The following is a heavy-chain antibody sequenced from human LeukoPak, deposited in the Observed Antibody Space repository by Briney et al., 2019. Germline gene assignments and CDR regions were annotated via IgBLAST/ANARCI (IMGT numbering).Heavy chain of an antibody. V-gene: IGHV3-74*01. CDR1: GFTFSSYW. CDR2: INTDGSST. D-gene: IGHD3-10*01. J-gene: IGHJ4*02. CDR3: ARGGRFGELSPSL. Sequence: GGSLRLSCAASGFTFSSYWMHWVRQAPGKGLAWVSRINTDGSSTSNADSVKGRFTVSRDNAKNTLYLQLSSLRAEDTAVYYCARGGRFGELSPSLWGQGTLVTVSS.